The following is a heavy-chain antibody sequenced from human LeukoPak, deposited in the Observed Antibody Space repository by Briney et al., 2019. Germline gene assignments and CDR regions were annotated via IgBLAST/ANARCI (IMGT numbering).Heavy chain of an antibody. J-gene: IGHJ4*02. CDR3: ASVYYYDSSGFSDY. CDR2: IYHSGST. D-gene: IGHD3-22*01. Sequence: SSETLSLTCAVSGGSISSGGYSWRWIRQPPGKGVEGIGYIYHSGSTYYNPSLKSRVTISVDRSNNQFSLKLSSVTAADTAVYYCASVYYYDSSGFSDYWGQGTLVTVSS. CDR1: GGSISSGGYS. V-gene: IGHV4-30-2*01.